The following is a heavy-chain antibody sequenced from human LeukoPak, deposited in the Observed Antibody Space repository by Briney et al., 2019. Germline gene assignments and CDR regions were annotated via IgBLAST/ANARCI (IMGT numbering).Heavy chain of an antibody. CDR2: IWYDGSNK. J-gene: IGHJ4*02. V-gene: IGHV3-33*01. D-gene: IGHD3-22*01. CDR1: GFTFSSYG. Sequence: PGGSLRLSCAASGFTFSSYGMHWVRQAPGKGLEWVVVIWYDGSNKYYADSVKGRFTISRDNSKNTLYLQMNSLRAEDTAVYYCARDFDPNYYDSSGPSGWGQGTLVTVSS. CDR3: ARDFDPNYYDSSGPSG.